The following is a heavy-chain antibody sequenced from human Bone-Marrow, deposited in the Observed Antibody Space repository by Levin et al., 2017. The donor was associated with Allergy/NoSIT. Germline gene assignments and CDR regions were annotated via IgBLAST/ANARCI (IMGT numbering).Heavy chain of an antibody. CDR3: ARVGYQGTIRLGELSLLGPFDY. CDR2: IYYSGST. CDR1: GGSISSGDYY. D-gene: IGHD3-16*02. V-gene: IGHV4-30-4*01. Sequence: PSETLSLTCTVSGGSISSGDYYWSWIRQPPGKGLEWIGYIYYSGSTYYNPSLKSRVTISVDTSKNQFSLKLSSVTAADTAVYYCARVGYQGTIRLGELSLLGPFDYWGQGTLVTVSS. J-gene: IGHJ4*02.